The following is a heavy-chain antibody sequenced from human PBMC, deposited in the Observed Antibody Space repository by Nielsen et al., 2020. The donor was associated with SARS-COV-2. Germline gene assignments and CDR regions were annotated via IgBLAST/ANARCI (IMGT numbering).Heavy chain of an antibody. CDR1: GFTFSSYA. CDR3: AKDTVAGTYYYYGMDV. Sequence: GESLKISCAASGFTFSSYAMHWVRQAPGKGLEWVAVISYDGSNKYYADSVKGRFTISRDNSKNMLYLQMNSLRAEDTAVYYCAKDTVAGTYYYYGMDVWGQGTTVTVSS. D-gene: IGHD6-19*01. V-gene: IGHV3-30-3*01. J-gene: IGHJ6*02. CDR2: ISYDGSNK.